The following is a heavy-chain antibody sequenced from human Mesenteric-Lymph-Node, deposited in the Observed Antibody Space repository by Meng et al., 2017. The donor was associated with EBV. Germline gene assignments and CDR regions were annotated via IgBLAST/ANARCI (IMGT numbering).Heavy chain of an antibody. J-gene: IGHJ4*02. V-gene: IGHV4-4*02. CDR1: GRSISSSNW. CDR2: IYHSGRT. D-gene: IGHD1-26*01. Sequence: HPKGSGHGLVQPWGTPVPTCAVSGRSISSSNWCSWVRQPPGTGLEWIGEIYHSGRTNYNPSLKTRVTMSVDKSKNQFSLNLNSVTAADTAVYSCAKDWSVGAGSGSHYWGQGTLVTVSS. CDR3: AKDWSVGAGSGSHY.